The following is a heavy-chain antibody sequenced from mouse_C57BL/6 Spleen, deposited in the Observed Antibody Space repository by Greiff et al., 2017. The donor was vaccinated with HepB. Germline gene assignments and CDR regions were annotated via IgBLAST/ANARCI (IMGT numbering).Heavy chain of an antibody. D-gene: IGHD2-3*01. CDR2: INPNNGGT. J-gene: IGHJ3*01. Sequence: EVQLQQSGPELVKPGASVKISCKASGYTFTDYYMNWVKQSHGKSLEWIGDINPNNGGTSYNQKFKGKATFTVDKSSSTAYMELRSLTSEDSAVYYCARRGNGYYPFAYWGQGTLVTVSA. CDR1: GYTFTDYY. CDR3: ARRGNGYYPFAY. V-gene: IGHV1-26*01.